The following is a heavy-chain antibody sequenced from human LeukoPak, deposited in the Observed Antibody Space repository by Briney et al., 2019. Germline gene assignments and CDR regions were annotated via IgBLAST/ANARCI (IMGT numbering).Heavy chain of an antibody. Sequence: GGSLRLSCAASGFTFSSYGMHWVRQAPGKGLEWVAVISYDGSNKYYADSVKGRFTISRDNSKNTLYLQMNSLRAEDTAVYYCANLYGDSPHYWGQGTLVTVSS. CDR1: GFTFSSYG. D-gene: IGHD4-17*01. CDR2: ISYDGSNK. CDR3: ANLYGDSPHY. V-gene: IGHV3-30*18. J-gene: IGHJ4*02.